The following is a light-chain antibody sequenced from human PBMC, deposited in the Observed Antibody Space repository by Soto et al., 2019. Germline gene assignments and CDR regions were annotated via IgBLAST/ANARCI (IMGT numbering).Light chain of an antibody. V-gene: IGKV1-5*01. CDR1: QSVSGW. J-gene: IGKJ4*01. Sequence: SQLTPSPSFLSASVRDTVTATCRASQSVSGWLAWYQQKPGKAPKLLIYDASSLESGVPSRFSGSGSGTEFTLTISSLQPDDFATYYCQQVKTYPRTFGGGTKVDIK. CDR3: QQVKTYPRT. CDR2: DAS.